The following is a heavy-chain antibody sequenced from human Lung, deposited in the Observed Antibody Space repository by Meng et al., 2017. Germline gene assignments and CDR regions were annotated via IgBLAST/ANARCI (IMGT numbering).Heavy chain of an antibody. CDR3: ARSKSIAAAGGY. Sequence: QVQLVQSGAEVKKSGASVKVFCKASGYTFTNYAMHWVRQASGQRLEWMGWINAGNGNTKYSQKFQGRVTITRDTSASTAYMELSSLRSEDTAVYYCARSKSIAAAGGYWGQGTLVTVSS. J-gene: IGHJ4*02. V-gene: IGHV1-3*01. D-gene: IGHD6-13*01. CDR1: GYTFTNYA. CDR2: INAGNGNT.